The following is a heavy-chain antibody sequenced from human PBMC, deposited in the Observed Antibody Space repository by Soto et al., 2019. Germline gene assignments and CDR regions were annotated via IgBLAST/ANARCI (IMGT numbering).Heavy chain of an antibody. Sequence: SQTLSLTCAISGDSVSSNSAAWNWIRQSPSRGLEWLGRTYYRSKWYNDYAVSVKSRITINPDTSKNQFSLQLNSVTPEDTAVYYCARESGYHQTNYYYYYGMDVWGQGTTVTVSS. J-gene: IGHJ6*02. V-gene: IGHV6-1*01. D-gene: IGHD5-12*01. CDR2: TYYRSKWYN. CDR1: GDSVSSNSAA. CDR3: ARESGYHQTNYYYYYGMDV.